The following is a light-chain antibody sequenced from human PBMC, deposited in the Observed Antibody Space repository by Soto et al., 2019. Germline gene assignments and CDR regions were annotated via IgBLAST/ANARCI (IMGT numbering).Light chain of an antibody. Sequence: DIQMTQSPSTLSTPVGHRFTITCRASQTISSWLAWYQQKPGKAPKPLIYKASTLKSGVPSRFRGSGSGTEFTLTISSLQPDDFATYYCQHYNSSSEALGQGSKGDIK. CDR2: KAS. CDR1: QTISSW. CDR3: QHYNSSSEA. J-gene: IGKJ1*01. V-gene: IGKV1-5*03.